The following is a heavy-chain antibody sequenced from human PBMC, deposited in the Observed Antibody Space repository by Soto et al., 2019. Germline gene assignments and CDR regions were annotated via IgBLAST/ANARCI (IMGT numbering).Heavy chain of an antibody. D-gene: IGHD6-13*01. J-gene: IGHJ1*01. CDR3: ATDSSSSCPEYFRY. Sequence: SLRLSCSASGISFENHARHWVRQVPGKSLQWVAGISFNIAKIGCSEAVQGRLSISRDSGQNSLYLQVNSLRPEDTALYFCATDSSSSCPEYFRYSGQRTLVTVSS. CDR2: ISFNIAKI. CDR1: GISFENHA. V-gene: IGHV3-9*01.